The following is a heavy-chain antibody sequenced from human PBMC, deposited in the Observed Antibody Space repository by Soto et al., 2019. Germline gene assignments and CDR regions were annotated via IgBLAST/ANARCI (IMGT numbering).Heavy chain of an antibody. V-gene: IGHV1-18*04. CDR3: GREASRDTIFGVVRRSFGY. J-gene: IGHJ4*02. Sequence: ASGKVYCKASGYTFTSYGISWVLQAPGQGLEWMGWVSAYNGNTNYAQKLQGRVTVTTDTSTSTAHMELRSLRSDYTAVYYCGREASRDTIFGVVRRSFGYWAKEPLVTVSS. CDR2: VSAYNGNT. D-gene: IGHD3-3*01. CDR1: GYTFTSYG.